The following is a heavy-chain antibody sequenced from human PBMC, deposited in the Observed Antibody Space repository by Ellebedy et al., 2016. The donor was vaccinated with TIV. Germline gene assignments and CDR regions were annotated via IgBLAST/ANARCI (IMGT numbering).Heavy chain of an antibody. V-gene: IGHV3-74*01. D-gene: IGHD1-26*01. J-gene: IGHJ5*02. CDR2: INSDGSAT. CDR3: VRDSYSYGP. Sequence: GESLKISCAASGFTFSNYWMHWVRQAPGKGLVWVSRINSDGSATNHADSVKGRFTISRDNAKNTLYLQMNSLRDDDTAIYYCVRDSYSYGPWGQGTLVTVSS. CDR1: GFTFSNYW.